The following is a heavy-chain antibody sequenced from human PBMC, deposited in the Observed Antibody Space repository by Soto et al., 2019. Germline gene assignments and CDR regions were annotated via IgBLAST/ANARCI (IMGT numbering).Heavy chain of an antibody. CDR3: AKDIVDYDSSGYYYGLDY. V-gene: IGHV3-30*18. J-gene: IGHJ4*02. Sequence: PGGSLRLSCAASGFTFSSYGMHWVRQAPGKGLEWVAVISYDGSNKYYADSVKGRFTISRDNSKNTLYLQMNSLRAEDTAVYYCAKDIVDYDSSGYYYGLDYWGQGTLVTSPQ. D-gene: IGHD3-22*01. CDR1: GFTFSSYG. CDR2: ISYDGSNK.